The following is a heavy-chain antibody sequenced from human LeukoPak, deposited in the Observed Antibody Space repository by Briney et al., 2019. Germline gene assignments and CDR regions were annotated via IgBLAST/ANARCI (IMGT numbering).Heavy chain of an antibody. V-gene: IGHV4-59*01. J-gene: IGHJ4*02. Sequence: SETLSLTCIVSGGAISSYYWSWIRQPPGKRLEWFGYIYYSGNTNYNPSLKSRVTISIDTSKSQFSLKLSSVTAADTAVYYCARVGNGHFDYWGQGTLVTVSS. CDR3: ARVGNGHFDY. CDR2: IYYSGNT. CDR1: GGAISSYY. D-gene: IGHD2-8*01.